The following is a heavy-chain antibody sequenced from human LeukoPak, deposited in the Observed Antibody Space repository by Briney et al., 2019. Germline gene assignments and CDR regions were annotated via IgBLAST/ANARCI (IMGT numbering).Heavy chain of an antibody. V-gene: IGHV4-39*07. CDR1: GGSISSSSYY. J-gene: IGHJ4*02. CDR3: AGGGSLPEEPNF. CDR2: IYYSGST. Sequence: SETLSLTCTVSGGSISSSSYYWGWIRQPPGKGLEWIGSIYYSGSTYYNPSLRSRVTISVDTSKNQFSLKLSSVTAADTAVYYCAGGGSLPEEPNFWGQGTLVTVSS. D-gene: IGHD2-15*01.